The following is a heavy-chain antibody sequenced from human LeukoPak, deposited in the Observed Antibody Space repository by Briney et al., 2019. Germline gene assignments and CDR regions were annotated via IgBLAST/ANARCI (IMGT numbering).Heavy chain of an antibody. V-gene: IGHV6-1*01. CDR3: ARDGDLIVGATAWYFDL. Sequence: QTLSLTCAISGDSVSSNSAAWNWIRQSPSRGLEWLGRTYYRSKWYNDYAVSVKSRITINPDTSKNQFSLQLNSVTPEDTAVYYCARDGDLIVGATAWYFDLWGRGTLVTVSS. CDR2: TYYRSKWYN. D-gene: IGHD1-26*01. CDR1: GDSVSSNSAA. J-gene: IGHJ2*01.